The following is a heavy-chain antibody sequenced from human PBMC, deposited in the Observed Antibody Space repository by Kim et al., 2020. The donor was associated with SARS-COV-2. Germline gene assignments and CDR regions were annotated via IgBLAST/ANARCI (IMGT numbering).Heavy chain of an antibody. CDR1: GGSISSNY. D-gene: IGHD2-15*01. CDR2: IYTSGST. J-gene: IGHJ4*02. Sequence: SETLSLTCTVSGGSISSNYWSWIRLRAGQGLELIGRIYTSGSTNSNPSLTSRVTMSVDTSKNQFSLRLSPVTAADTAVYYCARGRGGGYFDYWGQGTLFTVSS. V-gene: IGHV4-4*07. CDR3: ARGRGGGYFDY.